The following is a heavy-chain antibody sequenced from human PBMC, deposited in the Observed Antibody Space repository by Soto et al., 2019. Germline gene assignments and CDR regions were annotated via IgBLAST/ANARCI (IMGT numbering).Heavy chain of an antibody. J-gene: IGHJ4*02. V-gene: IGHV1-46*01. D-gene: IGHD3-10*01. Sequence: ASVKVSCKASGYTFTSYYMHWVRQAPGQGLEWMGVINPSGGSTSYAQKFQGRVTITADESTSTAYMELSSLRSEDTAVYYCARSFPLPGSYTYYFDYWGQGTLVTVSS. CDR2: INPSGGST. CDR3: ARSFPLPGSYTYYFDY. CDR1: GYTFTSYY.